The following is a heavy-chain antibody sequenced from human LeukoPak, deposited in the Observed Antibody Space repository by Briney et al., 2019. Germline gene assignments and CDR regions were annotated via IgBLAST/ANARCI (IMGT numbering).Heavy chain of an antibody. CDR3: ARPRKRGSFGVVTGDAFDI. CDR2: IIPIFGTA. Sequence: GASVKVSCKASGGTFSSYAISWVRQAPGQGLEWMGGIIPIFGTANYAQKFQGRVTITANESTSTAYMELSSLRSEDTAVYYCARPRKRGSFGVVTGDAFDIWGQGTMVTVSS. CDR1: GGTFSSYA. V-gene: IGHV1-69*13. J-gene: IGHJ3*02. D-gene: IGHD3-3*01.